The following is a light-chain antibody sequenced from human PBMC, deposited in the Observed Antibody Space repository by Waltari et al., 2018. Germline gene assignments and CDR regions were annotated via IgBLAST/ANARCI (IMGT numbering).Light chain of an antibody. CDR3: CSYAGRSTYV. Sequence: QSALTQPASVSGSPGQSITIPCTGTSSDVGSNNLVSWYQQHPGKAPKLMIYEGRKRHPGATKRFSRYKSGNTANQRIYGLQAEDEADYYCCSYAGRSTYVLGTGTKLTVL. J-gene: IGLJ1*01. V-gene: IGLV2-23*01. CDR2: EGR. CDR1: SSDVGSNNL.